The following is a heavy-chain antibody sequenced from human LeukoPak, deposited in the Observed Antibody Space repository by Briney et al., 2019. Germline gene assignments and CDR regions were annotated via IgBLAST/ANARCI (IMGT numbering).Heavy chain of an antibody. D-gene: IGHD6-13*01. CDR3: ATDPFIAAPVFD. CDR2: FDPEDGET. V-gene: IGHV1-24*01. CDR1: GYTLTELS. Sequence: GASVKVSCKVSGYTLTELSMHWVRQAPGKGLEWMGGFDPEDGETIYAQKFQGRVTMTEDTSTDTAYMELSSLRSEDTAVYYCATDPFIAAPVFDWGQGTLVTVSS. J-gene: IGHJ4*02.